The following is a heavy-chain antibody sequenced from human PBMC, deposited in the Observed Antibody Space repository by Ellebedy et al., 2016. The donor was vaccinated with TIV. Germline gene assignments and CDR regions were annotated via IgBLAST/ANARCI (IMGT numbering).Heavy chain of an antibody. Sequence: SETLSLTCTVSGGSISSSSYYWGWIRQPPGKGLEWIGSIYYSGSTNYNPSLKGRATISLDTPKKQLSLRLTSVTAADAAVYYCASGPNHYFFDYWGQGTLVTVSS. D-gene: IGHD3-10*01. CDR1: GGSISSSSYY. CDR2: IYYSGST. V-gene: IGHV4-39*07. CDR3: ASGPNHYFFDY. J-gene: IGHJ4*02.